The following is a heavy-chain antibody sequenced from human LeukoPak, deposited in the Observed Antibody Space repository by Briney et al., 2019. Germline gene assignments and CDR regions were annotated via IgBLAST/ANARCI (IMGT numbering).Heavy chain of an antibody. CDR1: GFTFSNYA. CDR2: ISGGGVTT. J-gene: IGHJ4*02. V-gene: IGHV3-23*01. Sequence: GGSLRLSCAASGFTFSNYAMSWVRQAPGRGLEWVSTISGGGVTTYYGDSAKGRFTISRDNSKNTLYLQMNSLRAEDTAVYYCPRQPYASGWNPFDYWGQGILVTVSS. D-gene: IGHD6-19*01. CDR3: PRQPYASGWNPFDY.